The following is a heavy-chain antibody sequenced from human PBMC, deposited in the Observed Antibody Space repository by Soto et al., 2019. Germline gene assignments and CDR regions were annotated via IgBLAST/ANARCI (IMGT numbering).Heavy chain of an antibody. CDR1: GITFSTYT. CDR3: ARGGRYCSAGTCYSTY. CDR2: ISSSSDFI. D-gene: IGHD2-15*01. J-gene: IGHJ4*02. Sequence: GXSLRLSCAASGITFSTYTFNWVHQAPGKGLEWVSSISSSSDFIYYADSVKGRFTISRDTAKNSLYLQMNSLRAEDTAVYYCARGGRYCSAGTCYSTYWGQGTLVTSPQ. V-gene: IGHV3-21*01.